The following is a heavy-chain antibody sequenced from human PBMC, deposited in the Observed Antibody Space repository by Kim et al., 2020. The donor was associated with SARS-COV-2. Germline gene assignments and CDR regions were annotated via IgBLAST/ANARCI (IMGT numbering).Heavy chain of an antibody. CDR2: IYSGGST. CDR3: ARNYGSGSYYKGGYYYYGMDV. D-gene: IGHD3-10*01. CDR1: GFTVSSNY. Sequence: GGSLRLSCAASGFTVSSNYMSWVRQAPGKGLEWVSVIYSGGSTYYADSVTGRFTISRDNSKNTLYLQMNSLRAEDTAVYYCARNYGSGSYYKGGYYYYGMDVWGQGTTVTVSS. J-gene: IGHJ6*02. V-gene: IGHV3-53*01.